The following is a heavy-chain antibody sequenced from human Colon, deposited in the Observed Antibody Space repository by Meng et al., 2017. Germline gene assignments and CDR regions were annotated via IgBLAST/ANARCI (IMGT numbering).Heavy chain of an antibody. CDR2: MNPDSGKT. CDR3: ARGGAPPYYFDY. J-gene: IGHJ4*02. V-gene: IGHV1-8*02. CDR1: GYTFSNYE. Sequence: QVQLVQSGAEVKKPGASVRDSCETSGYTFSNYEVNWVRQASGHGLEWMGWMNPDSGKTGYAHKFQGRVTLTRDTSTGTAYMELTSLTPDDTAVYYCARGGAPPYYFDYWGQGTLVTVSS. D-gene: IGHD1-26*01.